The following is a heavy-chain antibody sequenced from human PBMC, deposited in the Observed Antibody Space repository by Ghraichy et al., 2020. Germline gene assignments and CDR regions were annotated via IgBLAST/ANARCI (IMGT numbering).Heavy chain of an antibody. CDR1: GFTFGNFG. CDR3: AKDMCRVCGHNDYAMDV. J-gene: IGHJ6*02. D-gene: IGHD5-18*01. V-gene: IGHV3-30*02. Sequence: GGSLRLSCHASGFTFGNFGMHWVRRAPGKGPDWVAFIRFDGRNKYYADSVKGRFTISRDNSQNTLYLQMNSLSAEDTGIYYCAKDMCRVCGHNDYAMDVWGQGTTVTVSS. CDR2: IRFDGRNK.